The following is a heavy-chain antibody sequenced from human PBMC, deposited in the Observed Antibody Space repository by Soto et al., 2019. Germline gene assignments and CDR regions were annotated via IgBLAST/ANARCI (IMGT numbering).Heavy chain of an antibody. Sequence: LGESLKISCKGSGYSFTSYWIGWVRQMPGKGLEWMGIIYPGDSDTRYSPSFQGQVTISADKSISTAYLQWSSLKASDTAMYYCARSARAAAGLRKWLVRTAVVDHWGQGTLVTVSS. CDR3: ARSARAAAGLRKWLVRTAVVDH. CDR1: GYSFTSYW. V-gene: IGHV5-51*01. D-gene: IGHD6-13*01. J-gene: IGHJ4*02. CDR2: IYPGDSDT.